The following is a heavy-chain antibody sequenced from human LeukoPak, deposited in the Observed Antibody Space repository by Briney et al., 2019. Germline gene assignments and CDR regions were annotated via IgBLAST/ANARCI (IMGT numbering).Heavy chain of an antibody. Sequence: RPGGSLRLSCAASGFTFDDYGMSWVRQAPGKGLAWVSGITWNGGSTGYADSVKGRFTISRDNAKNSLYLQMNSLRAEDTALYYCARGVEGAAARYYFDYWGQGTLVTVSS. V-gene: IGHV3-20*04. CDR3: ARGVEGAAARYYFDY. CDR1: GFTFDDYG. CDR2: ITWNGGST. J-gene: IGHJ4*02. D-gene: IGHD6-13*01.